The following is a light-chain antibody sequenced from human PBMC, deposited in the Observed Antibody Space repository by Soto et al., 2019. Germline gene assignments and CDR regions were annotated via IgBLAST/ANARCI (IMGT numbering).Light chain of an antibody. J-gene: IGKJ1*01. CDR3: QQYNNWPRT. CDR1: QSVSSN. CDR2: GAS. V-gene: IGKV3-15*01. Sequence: IVMTQSPATLSVSPGERATLSCRASQSVSSNLAWYQQKPGQAPRLLIYGASTRATGIPARFSGSGSGTVFIHTISSLQSEDFAVYYCQQYNNWPRTFGQGTKV.